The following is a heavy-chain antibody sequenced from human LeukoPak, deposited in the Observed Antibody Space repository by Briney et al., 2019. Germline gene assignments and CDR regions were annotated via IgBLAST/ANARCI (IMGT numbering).Heavy chain of an antibody. D-gene: IGHD5-18*01. J-gene: IGHJ5*02. Sequence: SETLSLTCAVYGGSFSGYYWSWLRQPPGKGLEWIGEINHSGSTNYNPSLKSRVTISVDTSKNQFSLKLSSVTAADTAVYYCARDPERGYSYGYRGGWFDPWGQGTLVTVSS. V-gene: IGHV4-34*01. CDR2: INHSGST. CDR1: GGSFSGYY. CDR3: ARDPERGYSYGYRGGWFDP.